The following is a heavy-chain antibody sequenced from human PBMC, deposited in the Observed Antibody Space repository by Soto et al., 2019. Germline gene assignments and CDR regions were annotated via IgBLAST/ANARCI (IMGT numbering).Heavy chain of an antibody. D-gene: IGHD3-22*01. CDR1: GFTFSSYV. CDR3: ARGDYHDNSGPFSDAFDV. J-gene: IGHJ3*01. CDR2: ISYDGSNK. Sequence: GSLRLSCAASGFTFSSYVMHWVRQAPGKGLEWVAVISYDGSNKYYADSVKGRFTISRDNSKNTLYLQMNSLRAEDTAVYYCARGDYHDNSGPFSDAFDVWGQGTMVTVSS. V-gene: IGHV3-30*03.